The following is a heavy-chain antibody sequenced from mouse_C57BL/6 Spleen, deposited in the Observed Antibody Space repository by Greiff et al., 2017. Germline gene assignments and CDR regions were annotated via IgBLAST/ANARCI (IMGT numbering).Heavy chain of an antibody. CDR1: GYAFSSSW. Sequence: QVQLKESGPELVKPGASVKISCKASGYAFSSSWMNWVKQRPGKGLEWIGRFYPGDGDTNYNGKFKGKATLTADKSSSTAYMQLSSLTSEDSAVYFCAKPTVVGDWYFDVWGTGTTVTVSS. J-gene: IGHJ1*03. D-gene: IGHD1-1*01. CDR2: FYPGDGDT. CDR3: AKPTVVGDWYFDV. V-gene: IGHV1-82*01.